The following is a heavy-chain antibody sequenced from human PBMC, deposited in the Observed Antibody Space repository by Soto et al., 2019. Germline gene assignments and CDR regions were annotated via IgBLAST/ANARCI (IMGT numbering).Heavy chain of an antibody. CDR3: AKGEDGDDANLLDY. CDR1: GFTFSSYA. D-gene: IGHD4-17*01. CDR2: ISGSGGST. J-gene: IGHJ4*02. V-gene: IGHV3-23*01. Sequence: GGSLRLSCAASGFTFSSYAMSWVRQAPGKGLEWVSAISGSGGSTYYADSVKGRFTISRDNSKNTLYLQMNSLRAEDTAVYYCAKGEDGDDANLLDYWGQGTLVTVSS.